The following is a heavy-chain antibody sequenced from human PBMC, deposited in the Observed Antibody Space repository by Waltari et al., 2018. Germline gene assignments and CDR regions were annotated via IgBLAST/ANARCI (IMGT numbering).Heavy chain of an antibody. CDR3: ARHDYDSSGYYRYYFDY. V-gene: IGHV4-39*01. Sequence: QLQLQESGPGLVKPSETLSLPCTVSGGSISRSSSYWGWIRQPPGKGLEWIGSIYYSGSSYYNPSLKSRVTISVDTSKNQFSLKLSSVTAADTAVYYCARHDYDSSGYYRYYFDYWGQGTLVTVSS. CDR2: IYYSGSS. CDR1: GGSISRSSSY. D-gene: IGHD3-22*01. J-gene: IGHJ4*02.